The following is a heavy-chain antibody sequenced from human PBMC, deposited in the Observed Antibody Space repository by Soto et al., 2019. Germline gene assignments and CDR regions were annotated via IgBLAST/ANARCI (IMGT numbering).Heavy chain of an antibody. J-gene: IGHJ4*02. V-gene: IGHV3-9*01. CDR1: GFTFDDYA. Sequence: DVQLVESGGGLVQPGRSLRLSCAASGFTFDDYAMHWVRQVPGKGLEWVSGISWNSAIIAYADSVKGRFTISRDNAKNSLYLQMNSLRAEDTAFYYCAKDQVSILTAYDYWGQGTLVTVSS. CDR3: AKDQVSILTAYDY. D-gene: IGHD2-15*01. CDR2: ISWNSAII.